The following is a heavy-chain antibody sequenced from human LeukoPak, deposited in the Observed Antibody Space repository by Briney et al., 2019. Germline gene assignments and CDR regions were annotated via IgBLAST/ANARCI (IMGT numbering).Heavy chain of an antibody. V-gene: IGHV4-39*01. CDR2: IYYSGST. J-gene: IGHJ4*02. CDR1: GGSISSSSYY. Sequence: PSETLSLTCTVSGGSISSSSYYWGWNRQPPGRGLEWIGSIYYSGSTYYNPSLKSRVTISVDTSKTQFSLKLSSVTAADTAVYYCARQNSLIAVAGYFDYWGQGTLVTVSS. D-gene: IGHD6-19*01. CDR3: ARQNSLIAVAGYFDY.